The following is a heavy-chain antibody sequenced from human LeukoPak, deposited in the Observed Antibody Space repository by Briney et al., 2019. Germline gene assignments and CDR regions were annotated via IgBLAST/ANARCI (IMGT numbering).Heavy chain of an antibody. Sequence: GGSLRLYCAASGFTFSTYSMNWVRQAPGKGLEWVSSITSSSSNIYYADSVKGRFTISRDNAKNSLYLQMNSLRAEDTAVYYCARDDYGGNSRPFKYWGQGTLVTVSS. CDR3: ARDDYGGNSRPFKY. J-gene: IGHJ4*02. CDR1: GFTFSTYS. V-gene: IGHV3-21*01. CDR2: ITSSSSNI. D-gene: IGHD4-23*01.